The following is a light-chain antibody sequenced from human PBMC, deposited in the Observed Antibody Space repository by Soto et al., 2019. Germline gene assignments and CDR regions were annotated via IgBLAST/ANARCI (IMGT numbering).Light chain of an antibody. CDR3: SSFTTTNTYV. CDR2: DVS. J-gene: IGLJ1*01. V-gene: IGLV2-14*03. CDR1: SSDVGTHNF. Sequence: QSALTQPASVSGSPGQSIAMSCTGTSSDVGTHNFVSWYQQHPGKAPKLIIYDVSNRPSGVSDRFFGSKSGITASLTISGLQAEDEADYYCSSFTTTNTYVFGTGTKVTVL.